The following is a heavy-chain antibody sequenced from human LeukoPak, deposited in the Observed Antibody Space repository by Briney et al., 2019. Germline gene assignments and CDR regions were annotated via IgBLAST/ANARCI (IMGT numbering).Heavy chain of an antibody. CDR3: ARIEDDYGDYYFGMDV. Sequence: GGALRLSCAASGFTFSSYEMNWGGEGPGRGGGGGSYISNIDSTIHYADSVKGRFTISRDNAQNSLYLQMSSLRAEDTAVYYCARIEDDYGDYYFGMDVWGQGTTVTVAS. CDR1: GFTFSSYE. V-gene: IGHV3-48*03. J-gene: IGHJ6*02. D-gene: IGHD4-17*01. CDR2: ISNIDSTI.